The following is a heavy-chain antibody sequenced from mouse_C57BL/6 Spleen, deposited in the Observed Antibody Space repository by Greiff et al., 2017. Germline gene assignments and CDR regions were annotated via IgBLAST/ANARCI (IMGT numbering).Heavy chain of an antibody. CDR3: ARDDFSYFDD. J-gene: IGHJ2*01. D-gene: IGHD2-4*01. CDR2: ISYDGSN. CDR1: GYSITSGYY. V-gene: IGHV3-6*01. Sequence: DVKLQESGPGLVKPSPSLSLTCSVTGYSITSGYYWNWIRQFPGNKLEWMGYISYDGSNNYNPSLKNRISITRDPSKNQFFLKFNTVTTEDTATYYCARDDFSYFDDWGQGTTLTVSS.